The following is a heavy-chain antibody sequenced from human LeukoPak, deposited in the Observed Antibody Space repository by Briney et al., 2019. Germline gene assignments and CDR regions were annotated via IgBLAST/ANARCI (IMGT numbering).Heavy chain of an antibody. CDR1: GFTFSSYG. V-gene: IGHV3-30*18. D-gene: IGHD3-22*01. CDR3: AKDVYYYDSSGYYGLPSAFDI. J-gene: IGHJ3*02. Sequence: QPGRSLRLSCAASGFTFSSYGMHWVRQAPGKGLEWVAVTSYDGSNKYYADSVKGRFTISRDNSKNTLYLQMNSLRAEDTAVYYCAKDVYYYDSSGYYGLPSAFDIWGQGTMVTVSS. CDR2: TSYDGSNK.